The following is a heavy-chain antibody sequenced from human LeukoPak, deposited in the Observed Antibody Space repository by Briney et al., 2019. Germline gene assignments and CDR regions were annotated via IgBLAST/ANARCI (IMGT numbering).Heavy chain of an antibody. CDR1: GYTFTSYD. CDR2: MYPNSGNT. V-gene: IGHV1-8*01. Sequence: GASVKVSCKASGYTFTSYDINWVRQATGQGLEWMGWMYPNSGNTGYAQKFQGRVTMTRNTSISTAYMELSSLRSEDTAVYYCARGGVTTNFGYYYYMDVWGKGTTVTVSS. J-gene: IGHJ6*03. D-gene: IGHD4-17*01. CDR3: ARGGVTTNFGYYYYMDV.